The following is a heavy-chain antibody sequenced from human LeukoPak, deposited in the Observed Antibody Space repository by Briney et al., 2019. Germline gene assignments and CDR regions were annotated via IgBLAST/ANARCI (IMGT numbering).Heavy chain of an antibody. CDR3: ARGRYDFWSGYNYYMDV. D-gene: IGHD3-3*01. Sequence: SETLSLTCAVYGGSFSGYYWSWIRQPPGKGLEWIGEINHSGSTNYNPSLKSRVTISVDTSKNQFSLKLSSVTAADTAVYYCARGRYDFWSGYNYYMDVWGKGTTVTVSS. CDR2: INHSGST. CDR1: GGSFSGYY. J-gene: IGHJ6*03. V-gene: IGHV4-34*01.